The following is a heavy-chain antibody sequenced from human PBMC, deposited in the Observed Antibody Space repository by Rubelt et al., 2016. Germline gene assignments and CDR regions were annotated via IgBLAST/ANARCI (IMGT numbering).Heavy chain of an antibody. Sequence: QVQLQQWGAGLLKPSETLSLTCAVYGGSFSGYYWSWIRQPAGKGLEWIGRIYTSGSTNYNPSLKSRVTMSVDTSKNQFSLKLSAVTAADTAVYYCARDRGGGWYVDYWGQGTLVTVSS. V-gene: IGHV4-59*10. CDR1: GGSFSGYY. J-gene: IGHJ4*02. CDR3: ARDRGGGWYVDY. D-gene: IGHD6-19*01. CDR2: IYTSGST.